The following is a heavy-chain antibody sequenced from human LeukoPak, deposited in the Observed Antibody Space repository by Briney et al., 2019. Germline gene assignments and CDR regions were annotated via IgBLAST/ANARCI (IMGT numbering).Heavy chain of an antibody. CDR2: FYNSGST. D-gene: IGHD2-2*01. CDR1: GGSISSSNYY. CDR3: VLMPGY. Sequence: SETLSLTCTVSGGSISSSNYYWGWVRQPPGKGLEWIGSFYNSGSTYQNPSLKSRVTISVDTSKKQFPLRLTSVTAADTAVYYCVLMPGYWGQGILVAVSS. V-gene: IGHV4-39*01. J-gene: IGHJ4*02.